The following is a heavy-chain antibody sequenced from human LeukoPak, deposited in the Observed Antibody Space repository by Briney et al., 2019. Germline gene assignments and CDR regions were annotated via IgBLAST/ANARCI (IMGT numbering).Heavy chain of an antibody. V-gene: IGHV3-21*01. CDR1: GFTFSSYS. CDR3: AREVQWLGNYFDY. D-gene: IGHD6-19*01. Sequence: GSLRLSCAASGFTFSSYSMDWVRQAPGKGLEWVSSISSSSSYIDYADSVKGRFTISRDNANNSLYLQMNSLRAEDTAVYYCAREVQWLGNYFDYWGQGTLVTVSS. J-gene: IGHJ4*02. CDR2: ISSSSSYI.